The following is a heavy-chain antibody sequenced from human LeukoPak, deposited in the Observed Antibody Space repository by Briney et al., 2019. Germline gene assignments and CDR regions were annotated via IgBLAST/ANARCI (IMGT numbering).Heavy chain of an antibody. D-gene: IGHD6-19*01. CDR2: INPNGGAT. Sequence: GASVKVSCKASGYTFTGYYMHGVRQAPGRGLEWRGRINPNGGATNYAQKFQGRVTMTRDTSISTAYIELRSLRSADTAVYYCATPLGDSSGWYPPFPYWGQGTLVTVSS. V-gene: IGHV1-2*06. CDR1: GYTFTGYY. J-gene: IGHJ4*02. CDR3: ATPLGDSSGWYPPFPY.